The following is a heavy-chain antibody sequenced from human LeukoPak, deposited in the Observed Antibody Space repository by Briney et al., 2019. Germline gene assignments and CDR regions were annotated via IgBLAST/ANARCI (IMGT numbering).Heavy chain of an antibody. CDR3: ARGFSSSSPSDY. CDR2: VAPYNGHT. Sequence: GASVKVSCKASRYSFTNYGVNWVRQAPGQGLEWVGWVAPYNGHTNYAQKFQGRVTLTTDTSPNTAYMELRSLKSDDTAVYYCARGFSSSSPSDYWGQGTLVTVAS. D-gene: IGHD6-6*01. CDR1: RYSFTNYG. V-gene: IGHV1-18*01. J-gene: IGHJ4*02.